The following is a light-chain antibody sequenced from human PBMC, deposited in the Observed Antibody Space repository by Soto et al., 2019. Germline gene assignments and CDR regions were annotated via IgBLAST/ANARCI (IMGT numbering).Light chain of an antibody. CDR1: QSVSSSY. V-gene: IGKV3-20*01. CDR2: GNT. J-gene: IGKJ3*01. CDR3: QSYDVSLSVHYV. Sequence: EIVLTQSPGTLSLSPGERATLSCRASQSVSSSYLAWYQQKPGQAPRLLIHGNTDRPSGVPDRFSGSKSGTSASLAITGLQADDEADYYCQSYDVSLSVHYVFGTGT.